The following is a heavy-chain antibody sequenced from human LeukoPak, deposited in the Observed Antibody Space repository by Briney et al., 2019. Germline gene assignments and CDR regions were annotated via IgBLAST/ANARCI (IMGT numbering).Heavy chain of an antibody. CDR2: ISSSGSTI. CDR3: ARAGNMVRGVVDY. Sequence: GGSLRLSCAASGFSFSDYYMSWICQAPGKGLEWVSYISSSGSTIYYADSVKGRFTISRDNAKNSLYLQMNSLRAEDTAVYYCARAGNMVRGVVDYWGQGTLVTVSS. V-gene: IGHV3-11*01. J-gene: IGHJ4*02. CDR1: GFSFSDYY. D-gene: IGHD3-10*01.